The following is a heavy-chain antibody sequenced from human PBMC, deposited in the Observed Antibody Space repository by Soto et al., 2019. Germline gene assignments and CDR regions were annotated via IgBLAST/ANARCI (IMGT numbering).Heavy chain of an antibody. D-gene: IGHD3-10*01. CDR3: ARARMVRGVIYYYGMDV. Sequence: SETLSLTCTVSGGSISSGGNYWSWIRQHPGKGLERIGYIYHSGSTYYNPSLKSRVTISVDTSKNQFSLKLNSVTAADTAVYYCARARMVRGVIYYYGMDVWGQGTTVTVSS. CDR1: GGSISSGGNY. J-gene: IGHJ6*02. CDR2: IYHSGST. V-gene: IGHV4-31*03.